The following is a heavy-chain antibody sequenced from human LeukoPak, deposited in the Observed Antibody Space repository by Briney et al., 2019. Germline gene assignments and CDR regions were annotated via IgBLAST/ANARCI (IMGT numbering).Heavy chain of an antibody. J-gene: IGHJ6*03. CDR2: INHSGST. D-gene: IGHD3-10*01. V-gene: IGHV4-34*01. CDR3: ARLRRITMVRGLLYYYYYMDV. Sequence: ASETLSLTCAVYGGSFSGYYWSWIRQPPGKGLEWIGEINHSGSTNYNPSLKSRVTISVDTSKNQFSLKLSSVTAADTAVYYCARLRRITMVRGLLYYYYYMDVWGKGTTVTVSS. CDR1: GGSFSGYY.